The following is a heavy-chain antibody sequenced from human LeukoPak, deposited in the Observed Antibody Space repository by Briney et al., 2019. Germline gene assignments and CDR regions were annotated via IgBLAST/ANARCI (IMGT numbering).Heavy chain of an antibody. J-gene: IGHJ5*02. CDR2: ISGSGGST. CDR3: AKNTYSHRFWFDP. D-gene: IGHD5-18*01. Sequence: GGSLRLSCAASGFTFSSYAMSWVRQTPGKGLEWVSAISGSGGSTYYADSVKGRFSISRDNSKNTLYLQMNSLRAEDTAVYYCAKNTYSHRFWFDPWGQGTLVTVSS. V-gene: IGHV3-23*01. CDR1: GFTFSSYA.